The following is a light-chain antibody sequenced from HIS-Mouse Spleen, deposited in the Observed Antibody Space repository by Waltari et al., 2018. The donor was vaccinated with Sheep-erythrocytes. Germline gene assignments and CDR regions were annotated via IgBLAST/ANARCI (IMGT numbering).Light chain of an antibody. CDR3: YSTDSSGNHWV. Sequence: SYELTHPPSVPVSPGQTARITCSGDALPKKYAYWYQQTPGQAPVLVIYEDSKRPSGLPERFSGSSSGTMATLTISGAQVEDDADYYCYSTDSSGNHWVFGGGTKLTVL. V-gene: IGLV3-10*01. CDR2: EDS. CDR1: ALPKKY. J-gene: IGLJ3*02.